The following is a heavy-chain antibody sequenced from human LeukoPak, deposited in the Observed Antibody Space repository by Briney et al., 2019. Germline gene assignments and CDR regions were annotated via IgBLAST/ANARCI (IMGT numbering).Heavy chain of an antibody. Sequence: PSETLSLTCTVSGASISSGSYYWSWIRQPPGKGLEWIGYIYHSGSTYYNPSLKSRVTISVDRSKNQFSLKLSSVTAADTAVYYCARGSGSYWFDYWGQGTLVTVSS. J-gene: IGHJ4*02. V-gene: IGHV4-30-2*01. CDR1: GASISSGSYY. CDR3: ARGSGSYWFDY. CDR2: IYHSGST. D-gene: IGHD1-26*01.